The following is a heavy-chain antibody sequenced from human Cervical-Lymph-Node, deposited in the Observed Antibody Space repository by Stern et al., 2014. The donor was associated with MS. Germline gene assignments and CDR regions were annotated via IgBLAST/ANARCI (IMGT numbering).Heavy chain of an antibody. Sequence: QLQLQESGPGLVKPSETVSLTCAVSGGSVSSKYWNWIRQPPGKGLEWIGDIDSDGSTNYNPSLKSRVVISLDTSTNQFSLSLTSVTAADTAVYYCARVTGRGTRQNWFDSWGQGTLVTVSS. V-gene: IGHV4-59*02. CDR1: GGSVSSKY. J-gene: IGHJ5*01. D-gene: IGHD1-26*01. CDR2: IDSDGST. CDR3: ARVTGRGTRQNWFDS.